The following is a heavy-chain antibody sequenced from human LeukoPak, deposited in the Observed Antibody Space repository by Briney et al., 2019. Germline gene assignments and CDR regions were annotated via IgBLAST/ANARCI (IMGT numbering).Heavy chain of an antibody. D-gene: IGHD6-19*01. V-gene: IGHV3-21*04. CDR1: GFAFSGYV. J-gene: IGHJ4*02. Sequence: GGSLRLSCAASGFAFSGYVLNWVRQAPGKGLESVSYISSSSTYIYYAATVKGRFTISRDSAKNSLYLQMNSLRAEDTAVYYCAREVKAVPGDESFDYWGQGTLVTVSS. CDR2: ISSSSTYI. CDR3: AREVKAVPGDESFDY.